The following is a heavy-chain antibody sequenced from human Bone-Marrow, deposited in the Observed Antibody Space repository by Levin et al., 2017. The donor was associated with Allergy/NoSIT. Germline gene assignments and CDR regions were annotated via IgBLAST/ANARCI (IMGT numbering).Heavy chain of an antibody. J-gene: IGHJ4*02. CDR3: ATSAASLHYTRYYFDY. Sequence: SVKVSCKASGGMFSSYVINWVRQAPGQGLEWMGRITPIFNTADYAEKFQGRLTISADESTSTAYMELSRLGSEDTAVYFCATSAASLHYTRYYFDYWGQGTLVSVSS. CDR1: GGMFSSYV. D-gene: IGHD2-15*01. V-gene: IGHV1-69*13. CDR2: ITPIFNTA.